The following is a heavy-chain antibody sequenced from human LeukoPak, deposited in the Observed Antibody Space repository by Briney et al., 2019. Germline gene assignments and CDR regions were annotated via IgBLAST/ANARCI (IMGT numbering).Heavy chain of an antibody. J-gene: IGHJ5*02. V-gene: IGHV1-2*02. CDR3: ARDLGSITMVRGVIIRTNWFDP. Sequence: ASVTVSCKASGYTFTGYYMHWVRQAPGQGLEWMGWINPNSGGTNYAQKFQGRVTMTRDTSISTAYMELSRLRSDDTAVYYCARDLGSITMVRGVIIRTNWFDPWGQGTLVTVSS. CDR1: GYTFTGYY. D-gene: IGHD3-10*01. CDR2: INPNSGGT.